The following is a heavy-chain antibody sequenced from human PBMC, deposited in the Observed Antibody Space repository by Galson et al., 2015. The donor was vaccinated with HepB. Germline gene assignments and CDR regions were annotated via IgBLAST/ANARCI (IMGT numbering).Heavy chain of an antibody. D-gene: IGHD2-2*02. CDR2: IKQDASEK. V-gene: IGHV3-7*01. CDR1: GFTFRSYW. CDR3: ARDPYTGNKQYYFDY. J-gene: IGHJ4*02. Sequence: SLRLSCAASGFTFRSYWMSWVRQAPGKGLEWVANIKQDASEKYYVDSVKGRFTISRDNAKNSVYLQMNSLRAEDTAVYYCARDPYTGNKQYYFDYWGQGTLVTVSS.